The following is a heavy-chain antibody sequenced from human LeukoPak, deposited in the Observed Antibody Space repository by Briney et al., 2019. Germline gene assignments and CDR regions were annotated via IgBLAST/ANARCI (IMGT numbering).Heavy chain of an antibody. CDR1: GYTFTSYG. J-gene: IGHJ4*02. V-gene: IGHV1-2*02. CDR2: ISPNSGVT. CDR3: AREVERYDF. Sequence: GASVKVSCKASGYTFTSYGISWVRQAPGQGLEWMGWISPNSGVTNFAQKFQGRVTMTRDTSITTAFMKLSSLRSDDTAVYYCAREVERYDFWGQGTLVTVSS. D-gene: IGHD1-26*01.